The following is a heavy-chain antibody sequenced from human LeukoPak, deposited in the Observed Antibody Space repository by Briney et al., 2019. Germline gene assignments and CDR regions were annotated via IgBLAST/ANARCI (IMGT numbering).Heavy chain of an antibody. CDR3: ARIDYGDYVLFAFGSVETGPIDY. CDR1: GYTFSDYG. Sequence: ASVKVSCKTSGYTFSDYGISWVRQAPGQGLEWMGWISPVNGHTDYAQKFQGRITMTKDTSTSTAYMELRSLRSDDTAVYYCARIDYGDYVLFAFGSVETGPIDYWGQGTLVTVSS. D-gene: IGHD4-17*01. CDR2: ISPVNGHT. J-gene: IGHJ4*02. V-gene: IGHV1-18*01.